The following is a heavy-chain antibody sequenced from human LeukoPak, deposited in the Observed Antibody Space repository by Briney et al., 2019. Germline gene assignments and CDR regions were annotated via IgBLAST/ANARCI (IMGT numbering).Heavy chain of an antibody. CDR2: IYYSGST. Sequence: SETLSLTCTVSGGSISGSTYYWGWIRQTPGKGLEWIGSIYYSGSTYYNPSLKSRVTISVDTSKNQFSLKLSSVTAADTAVYYCARRVDTAIFGAFDIWGQGTMVTVSS. CDR3: ARRVDTAIFGAFDI. CDR1: GGSISGSTYY. D-gene: IGHD5-18*01. J-gene: IGHJ3*02. V-gene: IGHV4-39*07.